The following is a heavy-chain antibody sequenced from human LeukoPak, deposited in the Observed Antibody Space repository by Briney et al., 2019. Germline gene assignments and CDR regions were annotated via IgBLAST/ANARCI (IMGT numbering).Heavy chain of an antibody. V-gene: IGHV1-46*01. J-gene: IGHJ5*02. D-gene: IGHD3-9*01. CDR2: IYPNGGTT. CDR3: ARDHSIDDKSRWFDP. Sequence: ASVKVSCKTSGYTFTRNWMHWVRQAPGQGLEWMGIIYPNGGTTIYSPPFQGSVPVTRATSTTTAYMELSGLRSGDAAVYYCARDHSIDDKSRWFDPWGQGTLVTVSS. CDR1: GYTFTRNW.